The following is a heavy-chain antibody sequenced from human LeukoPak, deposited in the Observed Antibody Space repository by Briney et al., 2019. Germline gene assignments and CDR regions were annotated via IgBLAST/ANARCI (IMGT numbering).Heavy chain of an antibody. CDR1: GFTFSIYG. J-gene: IGHJ4*02. Sequence: PGGSLRLSCAASGFTFSIYGMHWVRQAPGKGLEWVAVIWNDGSNKYYADSVKGLFTISRDNSKNTLYLQMNSLRAEDTAVYSCARASGPFDYWGQGTLVTVSS. CDR2: IWNDGSNK. D-gene: IGHD3-10*01. CDR3: ARASGPFDY. V-gene: IGHV3-33*01.